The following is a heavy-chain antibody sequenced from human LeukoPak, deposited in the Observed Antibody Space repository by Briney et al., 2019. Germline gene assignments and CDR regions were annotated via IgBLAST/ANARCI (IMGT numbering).Heavy chain of an antibody. D-gene: IGHD3-3*01. CDR2: IYSGGST. V-gene: IGHV3-66*01. Sequence: PRGSLRLSCAASGFTVSSNYMSWVRQAPGKGLEWVSVIYSGGSTYYADSVKGRFTISRDNSKNTLYLQINSLRGEDTAVYYCANVDEGVAYWGQGTLVTVSS. CDR1: GFTVSSNY. CDR3: ANVDEGVAY. J-gene: IGHJ4*02.